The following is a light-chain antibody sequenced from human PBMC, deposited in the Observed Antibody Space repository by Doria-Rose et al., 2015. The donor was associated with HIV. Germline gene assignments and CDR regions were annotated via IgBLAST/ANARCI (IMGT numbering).Light chain of an antibody. V-gene: IGKV4-1*01. CDR3: QQYYDTPS. CDR2: WAS. Sequence: DIQVTQSPVSLGMSLGESGTLNCKSNQSLLYTSTNYLAWYQQKPGQPPTLLIYWASTRQSGVPARFSGSGSGTDFTLTISSLEAEDVAVYYCQQYYDTPSFGPGTTVDIK. J-gene: IGKJ3*01. CDR1: QSLLYTSTNY.